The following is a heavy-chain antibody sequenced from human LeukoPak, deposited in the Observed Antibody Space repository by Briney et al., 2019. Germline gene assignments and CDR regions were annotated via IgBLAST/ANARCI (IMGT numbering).Heavy chain of an antibody. Sequence: SETLSLTCTVSGGSISSGGYYWSWIRQHPGKDLEWIGYIYYSGSTYYNPSLKSRVTISVDTSKNQFSLKLSSVTAADTAVYYCARALSGDTSWFDPWGQGTLVTVSS. D-gene: IGHD3-10*01. CDR1: GGSISSGGYY. CDR3: ARALSGDTSWFDP. V-gene: IGHV4-31*03. J-gene: IGHJ5*02. CDR2: IYYSGST.